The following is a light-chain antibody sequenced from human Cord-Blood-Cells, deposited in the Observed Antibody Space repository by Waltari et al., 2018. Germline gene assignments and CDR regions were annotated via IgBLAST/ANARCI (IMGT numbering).Light chain of an antibody. CDR1: SSDVGGYNY. J-gene: IGLJ1*01. V-gene: IGLV2-14*01. CDR2: DVS. Sequence: QSAMTQPASVSGSPGQSITISCTGTSSDVGGYNYVSWYQQHPGKAPKLMIYDVSNRPSGVSNRFSGSKSGNTVSLTISGLQAEDEADYYCSSYTSSSTRFGTGTKVTVL. CDR3: SSYTSSSTR.